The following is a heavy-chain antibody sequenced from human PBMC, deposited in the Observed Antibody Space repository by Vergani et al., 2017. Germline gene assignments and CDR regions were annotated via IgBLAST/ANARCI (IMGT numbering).Heavy chain of an antibody. J-gene: IGHJ3*02. CDR3: ARAPITMVRGGAGTFDI. D-gene: IGHD3-10*01. CDR1: GGSISSGDYY. CDR2: IYYSGSP. Sequence: QVQLQESGPGLVKPSQTLSLTCTVSGGSISSGDYYWSWIRQPPGKGLEWIGYIYYSGSPYYNPSLKSRVTISVDTSKNQFALKLSSVTAADTAVYYCARAPITMVRGGAGTFDIWGQGTMVTVSS. V-gene: IGHV4-30-4*08.